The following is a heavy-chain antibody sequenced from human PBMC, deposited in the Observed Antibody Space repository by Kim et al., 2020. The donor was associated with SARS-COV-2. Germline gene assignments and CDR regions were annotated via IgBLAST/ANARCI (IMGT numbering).Heavy chain of an antibody. CDR3: AKVSWGAKAGANY. J-gene: IGHJ4*02. V-gene: IGHV3-23*01. Sequence: YEDSVKGRFTIARDDSTNTLYLQMSSLRVEDTAVYYCAKVSWGAKAGANYWGQGTLVTVSS. D-gene: IGHD6-13*01.